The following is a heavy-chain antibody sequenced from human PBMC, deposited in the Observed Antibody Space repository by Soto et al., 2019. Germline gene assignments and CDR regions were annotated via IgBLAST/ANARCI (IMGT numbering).Heavy chain of an antibody. V-gene: IGHV4-39*02. Sequence: SETLSLTCTVSGGSISSSSYYWGWIRQPPGKGLEWIGSIYYSGSTYYNPSLKSRVTITRDTSASTAYMELSSLRSEDTAVYYCARDLQSGFDYWGQGTLVTVSS. CDR1: GGSISSSSYY. J-gene: IGHJ4*02. D-gene: IGHD4-4*01. CDR2: IYYSGST. CDR3: ARDLQSGFDY.